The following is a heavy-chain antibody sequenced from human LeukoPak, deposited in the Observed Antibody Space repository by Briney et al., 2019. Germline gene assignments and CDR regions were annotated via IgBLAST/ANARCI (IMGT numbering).Heavy chain of an antibody. CDR3: AINSGGWFDP. CDR1: GGSISSHY. J-gene: IGHJ5*02. CDR2: IYYSGST. Sequence: PSETLSLTCTASGGSISSHYWSWIRQPPGKGLEWIGYIYYSGSTNYNPSLKSRVTISVDTSKNQFSLKLSSVTAADTAVYYCAINSGGWFDPWGQGTLVTVSS. D-gene: IGHD4-23*01. V-gene: IGHV4-59*11.